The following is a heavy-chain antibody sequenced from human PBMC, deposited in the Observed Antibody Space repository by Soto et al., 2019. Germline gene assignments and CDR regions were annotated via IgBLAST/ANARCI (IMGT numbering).Heavy chain of an antibody. CDR2: INYSGST. CDR1: GGSISSSSYY. Sequence: QLQLQESGPGLVKPSETLSLTCTVSGGSISSSSYYWGWIRQPPGKGLEWIGTINYSGSTYYNPSLNSGVTISVDTSKNQFSLKVGSVTAADTAIYSCARLPRIQLWLGWLDPWGQGTLVTVSS. CDR3: ARLPRIQLWLGWLDP. D-gene: IGHD5-18*01. J-gene: IGHJ5*02. V-gene: IGHV4-39*01.